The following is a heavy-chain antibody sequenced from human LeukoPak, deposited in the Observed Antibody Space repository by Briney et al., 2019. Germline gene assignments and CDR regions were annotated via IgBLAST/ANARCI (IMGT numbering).Heavy chain of an antibody. CDR1: GFTFSSYA. CDR2: ISGSGGST. V-gene: IGHV3-23*01. CDR3: AREGQVKKPPYYYYYMDV. D-gene: IGHD2-21*01. J-gene: IGHJ6*03. Sequence: PGGSLRLSCAASGFTFSSYAMSWVRQAPGKGLEWVSAISGSGGSTYYADSVKGRFTISRDNSKNTLYLQMNSLRAEDTALYYCAREGQVKKPPYYYYYMDVWGKGTTVTVSS.